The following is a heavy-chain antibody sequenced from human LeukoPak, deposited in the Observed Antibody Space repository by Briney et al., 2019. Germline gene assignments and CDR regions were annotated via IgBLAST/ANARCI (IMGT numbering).Heavy chain of an antibody. CDR3: ARDIEGGGATTGDY. D-gene: IGHD1-26*01. J-gene: IGHJ4*02. CDR2: ISSSSSYI. Sequence: GGSLRLSCAASGFTFSSYSMNWVRQAPGKGLEWVSSISSSSSYIYYADSVKGRFTISRDNAKNSLYLQMYSLRAEDTAVYYCARDIEGGGATTGDYWGQGTLVTVSS. V-gene: IGHV3-21*01. CDR1: GFTFSSYS.